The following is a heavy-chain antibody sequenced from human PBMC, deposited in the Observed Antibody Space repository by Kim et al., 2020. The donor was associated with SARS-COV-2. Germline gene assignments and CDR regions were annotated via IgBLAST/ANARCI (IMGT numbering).Heavy chain of an antibody. CDR3: ARRYGYSYGLRDYYGMDV. J-gene: IGHJ6*02. Sequence: SETLSLTCTVSGGSISSYYWSWIRQPPGKGLEWIGYIYYSGSTNYNPSLKSRVTISVDTSKNQFSLKLSSVTAADTAVYYCARRYGYSYGLRDYYGMDVWGQGTTVTVSS. CDR2: IYYSGST. CDR1: GGSISSYY. D-gene: IGHD5-18*01. V-gene: IGHV4-59*08.